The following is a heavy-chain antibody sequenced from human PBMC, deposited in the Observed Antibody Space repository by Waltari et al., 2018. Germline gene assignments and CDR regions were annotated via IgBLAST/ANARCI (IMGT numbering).Heavy chain of an antibody. CDR1: GYSFTNY. V-gene: IGHV1-2*02. Sequence: QVQLVQSGAEVKKPGASVKVSCKASGYSFTNYMHWVRQAPGQGLEWMGGINPNGGGTQYAQRFQGRVTMTRDTAITTVFMELSGLRDDDTAVYYCARVWFHSGLDYWGQGTLVTVSS. CDR2: INPNGGGT. D-gene: IGHD6-19*01. J-gene: IGHJ4*02. CDR3: ARVWFHSGLDY.